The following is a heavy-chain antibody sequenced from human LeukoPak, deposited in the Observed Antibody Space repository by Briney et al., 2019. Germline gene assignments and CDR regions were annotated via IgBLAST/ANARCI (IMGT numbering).Heavy chain of an antibody. CDR2: INEDGSNK. Sequence: GGSLRLSCAASGFTFSNYYMRWIRQAPGKGLEWVANINEDGSNKWHLGSVKGRFTVSRDNAKNSLYLQMNSLRAEDTAVYYCTRVVVAVPGYFDYFDFWGQGILVTVSS. D-gene: IGHD6-19*01. J-gene: IGHJ4*02. CDR1: GFTFSNYY. V-gene: IGHV3-7*01. CDR3: TRVVVAVPGYFDYFDF.